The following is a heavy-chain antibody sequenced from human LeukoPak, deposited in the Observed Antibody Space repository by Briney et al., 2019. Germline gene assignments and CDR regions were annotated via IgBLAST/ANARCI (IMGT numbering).Heavy chain of an antibody. V-gene: IGHV3-48*04. CDR3: ARNRGGSYSAIDY. CDR2: ISSSSSTI. D-gene: IGHD1-26*01. CDR1: GFTFSSYS. Sequence: GGSLRLSCAASGFTFSSYSMNWVRQAPGKGLEWVSFISSSSSTIYYADSVKGRFTISRDNAKNSLYLQMNSLRAEDTAVYYCARNRGGSYSAIDYWGQGTLVTVSS. J-gene: IGHJ4*02.